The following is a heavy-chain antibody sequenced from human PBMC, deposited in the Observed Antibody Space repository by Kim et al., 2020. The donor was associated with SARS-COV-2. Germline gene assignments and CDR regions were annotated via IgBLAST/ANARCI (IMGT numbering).Heavy chain of an antibody. D-gene: IGHD6-13*01. CDR3: ARGLGGIAAYEEWFDY. Sequence: SVKSRITINPDTSKNQFSLQLNSVTPEDTAVYYCARGLGGIAAYEEWFDYWGQGTLVTVSS. V-gene: IGHV6-1*01. J-gene: IGHJ4*02.